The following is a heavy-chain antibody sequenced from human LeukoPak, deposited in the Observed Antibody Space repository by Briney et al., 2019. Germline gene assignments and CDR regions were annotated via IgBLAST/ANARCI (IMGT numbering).Heavy chain of an antibody. CDR1: GGSISSYY. CDR3: ARNRYCSGGSCYGWLFDY. CDR2: IYYSGST. J-gene: IGHJ4*02. D-gene: IGHD2-15*01. V-gene: IGHV4-59*01. Sequence: PSETLSLTCTVSGGSISSYYWSWIRQPPGKGLEWIGYIYYSGSTNYNPSLKSRVTISVDTSKNQFSLKLSSVTAADTAVYYCARNRYCSGGSCYGWLFDYWGQGTLVTVSS.